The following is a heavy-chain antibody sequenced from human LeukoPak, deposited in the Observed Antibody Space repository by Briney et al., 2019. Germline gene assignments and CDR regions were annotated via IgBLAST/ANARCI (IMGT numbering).Heavy chain of an antibody. J-gene: IGHJ6*03. V-gene: IGHV1-18*01. Sequence: GASVKVSCKASGYTFTSYGISWVPQAPGQGLEWMGWITAYNDNTYYAQKLQGRVTMTTDTSTSTAYMELRSLRSDDTAVYYCARKAGYYYMDVWGKGTTVTVSS. CDR3: ARKAGYYYMDV. CDR1: GYTFTSYG. D-gene: IGHD3-10*01. CDR2: ITAYNDNT.